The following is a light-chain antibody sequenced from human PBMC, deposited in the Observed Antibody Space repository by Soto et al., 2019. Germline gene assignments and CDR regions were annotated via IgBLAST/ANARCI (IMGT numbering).Light chain of an antibody. CDR3: HQRSTWPPIT. CDR2: DAS. J-gene: IGKJ5*01. V-gene: IGKV3-11*01. Sequence: EVLLTQSPATLSLSPGERATLSCRASQSVSSYFAWYQQKPGQAPRLLIYDASNRATGVPARFSGSGSWTDLPLTISSLSPEDFVVYYCHQRSTWPPITSGRRTRQE. CDR1: QSVSSY.